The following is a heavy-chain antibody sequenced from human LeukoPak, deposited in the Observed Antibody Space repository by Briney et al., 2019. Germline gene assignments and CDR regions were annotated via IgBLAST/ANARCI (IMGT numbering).Heavy chain of an antibody. J-gene: IGHJ4*02. CDR3: ARDSDCSGGSCYLGPYFDY. Sequence: ASVKVSCKASGHTFTGYYMHWVRQAPGQGLEWMGWINPNSGGTNYAQKFQGRVTMTRDTSISTAYMELSRLRSDDTAVYYCARDSDCSGGSCYLGPYFDYWGQGTLVTVSS. V-gene: IGHV1-2*02. CDR2: INPNSGGT. D-gene: IGHD2-15*01. CDR1: GHTFTGYY.